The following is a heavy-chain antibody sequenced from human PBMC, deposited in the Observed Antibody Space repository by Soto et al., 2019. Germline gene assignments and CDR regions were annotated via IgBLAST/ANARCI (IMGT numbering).Heavy chain of an antibody. CDR3: TRFEVVPAAMGAFDI. Sequence: PGGSLRLSCTASGFTFGDYAMSWFRQAPGKGLEWVGFIRSKAYGGTTEYAASVKGRFTISRDDSKSIAYLQMNSLKTEDTAVYYCTRFEVVPAAMGAFDIWGQGTMVTVSS. J-gene: IGHJ3*02. D-gene: IGHD2-2*01. CDR2: IRSKAYGGTT. V-gene: IGHV3-49*03. CDR1: GFTFGDYA.